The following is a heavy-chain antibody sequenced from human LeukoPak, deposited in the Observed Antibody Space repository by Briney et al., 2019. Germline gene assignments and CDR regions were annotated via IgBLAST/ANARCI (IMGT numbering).Heavy chain of an antibody. CDR2: ISAYNGNT. V-gene: IGHV1-18*01. D-gene: IGHD1-26*01. CDR3: ARVFGWELQQGNSKQPYYFDY. CDR1: GYTFTGYG. J-gene: IGHJ4*02. Sequence: ASVKVSCKASGYTFTGYGISWVRQAPGQGLEWMGWISAYNGNTNYAQKLQGRVTMTTDTSTSTAYMELRSLRSDDTAVYYCARVFGWELQQGNSKQPYYFDYWGQGTLVTVSS.